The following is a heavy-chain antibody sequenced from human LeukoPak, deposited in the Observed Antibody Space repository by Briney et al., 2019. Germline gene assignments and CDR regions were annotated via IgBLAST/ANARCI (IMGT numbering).Heavy chain of an antibody. V-gene: IGHV1-18*01. Sequence: ASVKVSCKASGYTFTTYGISWVRQAPGQGLDWMAWISASNGNTNYAQKLQGRVTMTTDTSTSTAYMELRSLRSDDTAVYYCARATEDIVVVPAAYRAFDIWGQGTMVTVSS. CDR1: GYTFTTYG. J-gene: IGHJ3*02. CDR2: ISASNGNT. CDR3: ARATEDIVVVPAAYRAFDI. D-gene: IGHD2-2*01.